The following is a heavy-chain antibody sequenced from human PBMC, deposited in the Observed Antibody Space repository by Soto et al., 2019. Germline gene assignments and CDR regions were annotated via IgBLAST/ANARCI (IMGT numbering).Heavy chain of an antibody. V-gene: IGHV4-31*03. J-gene: IGHJ5*02. Sequence: SETLSLTCSFSGAALNSGNYYWSWIRQVPGKGLEWIGHIYVTGAVDYNPSLRDRITISQDTSERQFSLNLRLVTAADTAVYYCARLRIATNNYKWFDPWGQGTLVTVSS. D-gene: IGHD2-21*01. CDR3: ARLRIATNNYKWFDP. CDR1: GAALNSGNYY. CDR2: IYVTGAV.